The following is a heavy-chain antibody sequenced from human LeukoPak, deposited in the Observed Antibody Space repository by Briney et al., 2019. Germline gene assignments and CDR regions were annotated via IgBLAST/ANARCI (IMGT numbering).Heavy chain of an antibody. V-gene: IGHV3-30*02. J-gene: IGHJ4*02. CDR1: GFTFSSYG. CDR2: IRYDGSNK. D-gene: IGHD3-10*01. Sequence: QAGGSLRLSCAASGFTFSSYGMHWVRQAPGKGLEWVAFIRYDGSNKYYADSVKGRFTISRDNSKNTLYLQMNSLRAEDTAVYYCAKDPTPILLWFGELFPDYWGQGTLVTVSS. CDR3: AKDPTPILLWFGELFPDY.